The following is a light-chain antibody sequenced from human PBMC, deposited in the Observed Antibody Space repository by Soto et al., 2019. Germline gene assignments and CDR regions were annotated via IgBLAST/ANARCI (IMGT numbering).Light chain of an antibody. CDR2: QDS. J-gene: IGLJ2*01. CDR1: KLGDKY. Sequence: SYELTQPPSVSVSPRQTASITCSGDKLGDKYACWYQQKPGQSPVLVIYQDSKRPSGIPERFSGSNSGNTATLTISGTQAMDEADYYCQEWDSRIAVFGGGTQLTVL. CDR3: QEWDSRIAV. V-gene: IGLV3-1*01.